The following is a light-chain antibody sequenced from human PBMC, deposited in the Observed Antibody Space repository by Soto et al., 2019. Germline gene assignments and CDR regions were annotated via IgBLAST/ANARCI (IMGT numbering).Light chain of an antibody. CDR3: QVCDSSSDHPVV. CDR2: YDS. Sequence: SYELTQPPSVSVAPGKTARITCGGNNTGSKSVHWYQQKPGQAPVLLIYYDSDRPSGIPERFSGSNSGNTATLTISRVEAGDEADYYCQVCDSSSDHPVVFGGGTKLTVL. V-gene: IGLV3-21*04. CDR1: NTGSKS. J-gene: IGLJ2*01.